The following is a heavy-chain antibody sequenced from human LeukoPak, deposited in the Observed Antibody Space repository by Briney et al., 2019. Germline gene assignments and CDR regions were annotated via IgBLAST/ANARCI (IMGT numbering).Heavy chain of an antibody. V-gene: IGHV3-21*01. Sequence: TGGSLRLSCAASGFTFSSYNMNWVRQAPGKGLEWVSSISSSSPYIYYADSVKGRFTISRDNAENSLYLQMNSLRAEDTAVYYCTRDDYWGQGTLVAVSS. CDR3: TRDDY. J-gene: IGHJ1*01. CDR2: ISSSSPYI. D-gene: IGHD2-21*01. CDR1: GFTFSSYN.